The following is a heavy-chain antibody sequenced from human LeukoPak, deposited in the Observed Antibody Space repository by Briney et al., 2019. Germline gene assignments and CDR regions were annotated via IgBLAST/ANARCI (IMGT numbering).Heavy chain of an antibody. CDR3: ATQRGSYLWGTDFDY. CDR2: INPNSGDT. D-gene: IGHD3-16*01. Sequence: GASVKVSCKASGYTFTGYYMHWVRQAPGQGLERMGWINPNSGDTKYSQKFQGRVTMTRDTSIRTAYMELTRLRSDDTAVYYCATQRGSYLWGTDFDYWGQGTLVTVSS. J-gene: IGHJ4*02. V-gene: IGHV1-2*02. CDR1: GYTFTGYY.